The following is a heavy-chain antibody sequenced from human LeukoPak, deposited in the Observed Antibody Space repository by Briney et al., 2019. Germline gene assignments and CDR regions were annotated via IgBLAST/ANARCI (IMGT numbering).Heavy chain of an antibody. CDR3: ARDLGGGNAFDY. Sequence: GGSLRLSYAASGFTFSSYSMHWVRQAPGKGLEWVAVIWYDGRNKYYADSVKGRFTISRDNSKNTLYLQMNSLRAEDTAVYYCARDLGGGNAFDYWGQGTLVTVSS. CDR1: GFTFSSYS. CDR2: IWYDGRNK. J-gene: IGHJ4*02. V-gene: IGHV3-33*01. D-gene: IGHD4-23*01.